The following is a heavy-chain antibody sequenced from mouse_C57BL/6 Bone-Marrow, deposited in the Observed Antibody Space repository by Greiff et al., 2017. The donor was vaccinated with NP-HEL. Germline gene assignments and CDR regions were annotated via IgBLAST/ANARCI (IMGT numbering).Heavy chain of an antibody. CDR3: TTSYGLDY. CDR1: GFNIKDDY. J-gene: IGHJ2*01. V-gene: IGHV14-4*01. Sequence: VTLKVSGAELVRPGASVKLSCTASGFNIKDDYMHWVKQRPEQGLEWIGWIDPENGDTQYASKFQGKATITADTSSNTAYLQLSSLTSEDTAVYYCTTSYGLDYWGQGTTLTVSA. D-gene: IGHD1-1*01. CDR2: IDPENGDT.